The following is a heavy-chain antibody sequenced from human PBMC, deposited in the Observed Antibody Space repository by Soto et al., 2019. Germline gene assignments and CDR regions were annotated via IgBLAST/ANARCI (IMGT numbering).Heavy chain of an antibody. D-gene: IGHD2-2*01. CDR1: GGSIYTYY. J-gene: IGHJ6*02. V-gene: IGHV4-59*01. CDR2: ISNGGST. CDR3: AGSCIISICPAYTHFGLEV. Sequence: SETLSLTCNVSGGSIYTYYWSWIRQSPGKGLEWIGYISNGGSTNYNPSLKSRVTISVYTSKNEVSLKLSSVSAADTATYFCAGSCIISICPAYTHFGLEVRDQVTSLTVSS.